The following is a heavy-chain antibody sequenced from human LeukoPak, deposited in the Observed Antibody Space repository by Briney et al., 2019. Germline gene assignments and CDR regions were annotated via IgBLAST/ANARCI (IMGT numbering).Heavy chain of an antibody. J-gene: IGHJ2*01. V-gene: IGHV4-39*01. CDR2: IYYSGST. CDR3: ARPRGQPAYWYFDL. Sequence: PSETLSLTCTVSGGSISSSSYYWGWIRQPPGKGLEWIGSIYYSGSTYYNPSLKSRVTISVDTSKNQFSLKLSSVTAADTAVYYCARPRGQPAYWYFDLWGRGTLVTVSS. CDR1: GGSISSSSYY. D-gene: IGHD3-16*01.